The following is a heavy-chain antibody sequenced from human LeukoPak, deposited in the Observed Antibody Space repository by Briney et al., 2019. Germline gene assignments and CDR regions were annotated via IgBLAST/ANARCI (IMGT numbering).Heavy chain of an antibody. CDR3: ARLRRSRLAEFDY. CDR2: ISHSGST. Sequence: SETLSLTCTVSGYSTRSGYYWGWIRQPPGKGLKWIGSISHSGSTYYNPSLKSRVTISVDTSKNQFSLKLSSLTAADTAVYYCARLRRSRLAEFDYWGQGTLVTVSS. CDR1: GYSTRSGYY. V-gene: IGHV4-38-2*02. D-gene: IGHD3-3*02. J-gene: IGHJ4*02.